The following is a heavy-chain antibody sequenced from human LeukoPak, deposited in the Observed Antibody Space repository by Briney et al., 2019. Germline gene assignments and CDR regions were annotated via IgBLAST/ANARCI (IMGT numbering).Heavy chain of an antibody. CDR3: ARDPPSRLVRLFDY. CDR2: ISAYNGNT. V-gene: IGHV1-18*04. CDR1: GYTFTSYG. Sequence: ASVKVSSKASGYTFTSYGISWVRQAPGQGLEWMGWISAYNGNTNYAQKLQGRVTMTTDTSTSTAYMELRSLRSDDTAVYYCARDPPSRLVRLFDYWGQGTLVTVSS. J-gene: IGHJ4*02. D-gene: IGHD3-9*01.